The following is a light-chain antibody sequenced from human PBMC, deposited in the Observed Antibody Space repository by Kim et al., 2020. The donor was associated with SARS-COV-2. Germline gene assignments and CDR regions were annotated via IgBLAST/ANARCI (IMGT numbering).Light chain of an antibody. CDR2: GAS. J-gene: IGKJ5*01. CDR3: QQYDNRPPVT. Sequence: EIVMTQSPGTLSVSPGERATLSCRASRNVSSNLAWYQQKPGQAPSLLIFGASTRATGIPARFSGSGSGTEFTLTISSLQSEDFAVYYCQQYDNRPPVTFGQGTRLEIK. CDR1: RNVSSN. V-gene: IGKV3-15*01.